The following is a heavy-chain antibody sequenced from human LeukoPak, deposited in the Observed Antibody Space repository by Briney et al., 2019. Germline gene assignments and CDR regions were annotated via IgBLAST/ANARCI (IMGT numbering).Heavy chain of an antibody. CDR3: ARSLTLISRSYFDY. CDR2: ISYDGSNK. Sequence: GGSLRLSCAASGFTFSSYAMHWVRQAPGKGLEWVAAISYDGSNKYYADSVKGRFTISRDNSKNTLYLQMNSLRAEDTAVYYCARSLTLISRSYFDYWGQGTLVTVSS. J-gene: IGHJ4*02. D-gene: IGHD4-23*01. V-gene: IGHV3-30*04. CDR1: GFTFSSYA.